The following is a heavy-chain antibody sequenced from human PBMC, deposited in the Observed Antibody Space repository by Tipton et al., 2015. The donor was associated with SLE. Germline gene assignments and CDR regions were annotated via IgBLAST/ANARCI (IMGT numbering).Heavy chain of an antibody. Sequence: TLSLTCTVSGGSISSSSYYWGWIRQPPGKGLEWIGSIYYSGSTNCNPSLKSRVTISVDTSKNQFSLKLSSVTAADTAVYYCARDLSILWKGAFDIWGQGTMVTVSS. J-gene: IGHJ3*02. CDR3: ARDLSILWKGAFDI. D-gene: IGHD2-21*01. CDR1: GGSISSSSYY. CDR2: IYYSGST. V-gene: IGHV4-39*07.